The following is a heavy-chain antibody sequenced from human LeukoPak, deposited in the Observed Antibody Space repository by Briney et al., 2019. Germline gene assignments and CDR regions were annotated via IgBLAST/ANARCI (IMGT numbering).Heavy chain of an antibody. CDR1: GGSFSGYY. J-gene: IGHJ4*02. Sequence: PSETLSLTCAVYGGSFSGYYWSWIRQPPGKGQEWIGEINHSGSTNYNPSLKSRVTISVDTSKNQFSLKLSSVTAADTAVYYCARGRYTAMAGIDYWGQGTLVTVSS. V-gene: IGHV4-34*01. CDR3: ARGRYTAMAGIDY. CDR2: INHSGST. D-gene: IGHD5-18*01.